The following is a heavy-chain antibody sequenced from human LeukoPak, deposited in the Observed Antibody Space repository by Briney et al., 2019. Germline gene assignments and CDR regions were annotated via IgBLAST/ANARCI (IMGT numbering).Heavy chain of an antibody. CDR3: ARHTGPRRDYDFWSXXXNRDY. J-gene: IGHJ4*02. D-gene: IGHD3-3*01. V-gene: IGHV4-39*01. CDR1: GGSISGSIYS. CDR2: IHYSGVT. Sequence: SETLSLTCTVSGGSISGSIYSWGWIRQPPGKGLEWIGSIHYSGVTYYNPSLKSRVTIYVDTSRNQFSLTLRSVTAADTAVYYCARHTGPRRDYDFWSXXXNRDYWGQGTLVTVSS.